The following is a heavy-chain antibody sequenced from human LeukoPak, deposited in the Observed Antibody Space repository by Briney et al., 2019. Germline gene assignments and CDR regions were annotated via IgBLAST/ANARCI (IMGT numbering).Heavy chain of an antibody. CDR3: ARDQRDYDFWRGLRYYYMYV. J-gene: IGHJ6*03. CDR2: IKQDGSEE. Sequence: GGSLRLSCVASGFTMSTYWMSWVRQAPGKGLEFVANIKQDGSEEYYVDSVKGRFTISRDNAKNSVYLQLNNLRAEDTAIYYCARDQRDYDFWRGLRYYYMYVWGKGTTVTVSS. D-gene: IGHD3-3*01. CDR1: GFTMSTYW. V-gene: IGHV3-7*01.